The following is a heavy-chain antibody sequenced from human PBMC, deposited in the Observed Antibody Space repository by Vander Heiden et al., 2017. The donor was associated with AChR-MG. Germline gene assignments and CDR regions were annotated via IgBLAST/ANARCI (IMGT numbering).Heavy chain of an antibody. CDR1: GYTFTNYY. V-gene: IGHV1-46*03. J-gene: IGHJ5*02. D-gene: IGHD1-26*01. CDR3: ARGPSYSGNYLWFVP. Sequence: QVQLVQSETEVRKPGASVTISCKASGYTFTNYYIHWVRQAPGQGLDWMGIINPGGGSTTYAQKFQGGVTITRDTSARTVYMELSGLKSEDTAVYYCARGPSYSGNYLWFVPWGQGTLVTVSS. CDR2: INPGGGST.